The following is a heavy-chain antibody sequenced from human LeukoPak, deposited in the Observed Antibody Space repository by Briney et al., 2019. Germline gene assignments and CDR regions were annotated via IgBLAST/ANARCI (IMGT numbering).Heavy chain of an antibody. CDR2: INHSGST. J-gene: IGHJ5*02. Sequence: SETLSLTCAVYGGSFSGYYWSWIRQPPGKGLEWIGEINHSGSTNYNPSLKSRVTISVDTSKNQFSLKLSSVTAADTAVYYCARGSWRFDPWGQGTLVTVPS. CDR1: GGSFSGYY. V-gene: IGHV4-34*01. CDR3: ARGSWRFDP.